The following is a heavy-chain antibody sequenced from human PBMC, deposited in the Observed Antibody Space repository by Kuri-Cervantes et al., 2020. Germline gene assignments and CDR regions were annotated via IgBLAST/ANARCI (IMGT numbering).Heavy chain of an antibody. CDR1: GFTFDDYG. Sequence: GGSLRLSCAASGFTFDDYGMHWVRQAPGKGLEWVAFIGYDGSEKHYRDSVRGRFTISRDNSKNTLYLQMNSLRAEDTAVYYCAKDVILSAPWWYFDLWGRGTLVTVSS. J-gene: IGHJ2*01. CDR3: AKDVILSAPWWYFDL. D-gene: IGHD2/OR15-2a*01. V-gene: IGHV3-30*02. CDR2: IGYDGSEK.